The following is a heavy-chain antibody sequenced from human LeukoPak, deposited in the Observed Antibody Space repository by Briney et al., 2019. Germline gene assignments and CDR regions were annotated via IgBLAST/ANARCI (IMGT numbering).Heavy chain of an antibody. CDR3: AKDSITIFGVVIIPD. D-gene: IGHD3-3*01. CDR1: GFTFSRYA. CDR2: ISGSGGST. Sequence: GGSLTLSCAASGFTFSRYAMSWVRQAPGKGLEWVSAISGSGGSTYYADSVKGRFTISRDNSKNTLYLQMNSLRAEHTAVYYCAKDSITIFGVVIIPDWGQGTLVTVSS. J-gene: IGHJ4*02. V-gene: IGHV3-23*01.